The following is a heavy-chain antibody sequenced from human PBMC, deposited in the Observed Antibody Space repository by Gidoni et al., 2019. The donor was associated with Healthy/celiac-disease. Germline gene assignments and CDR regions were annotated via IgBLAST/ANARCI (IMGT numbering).Heavy chain of an antibody. CDR2: IIPSLGIA. Sequence: QVQLVQSGAEVTKPGSSVKVSCKASGGTFSSYAISWVRQAPGQGLEWMGRIIPSLGIANYAQKFQGRVTITADKSTSTAYMELSSLGSEDTAVYYCAREPYYDSSGYYSYFDYWGQGTLVTVSS. J-gene: IGHJ4*02. D-gene: IGHD3-22*01. CDR3: AREPYYDSSGYYSYFDY. V-gene: IGHV1-69*09. CDR1: GGTFSSYA.